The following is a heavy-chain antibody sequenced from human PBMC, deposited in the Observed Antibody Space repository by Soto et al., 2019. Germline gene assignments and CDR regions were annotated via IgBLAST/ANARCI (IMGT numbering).Heavy chain of an antibody. CDR2: IIPIFGTA. CDR3: TITGTTFTTFKPPIPRKYYSDY. J-gene: IGHJ4*02. CDR1: GGTFSSYA. D-gene: IGHD1-7*01. V-gene: IGHV1-69*13. Sequence: SVNVSCKASGGTFSSYAISWVRQAPGQGLEWMGGIIPIFGTANYAQKFQGRVTITADESTSTAYMELSSLRSEDTAVYYCTITGTTFTTFKPPIPRKYYSDYWGQGTMVTVSA.